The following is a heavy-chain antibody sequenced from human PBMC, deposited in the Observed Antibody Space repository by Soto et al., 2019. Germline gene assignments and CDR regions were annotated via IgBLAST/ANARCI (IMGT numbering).Heavy chain of an antibody. Sequence: PSETLSLTCTVSGGSISTYYWSWIRQPPGQRLEWIGFIYYSGTTDYNPSLKSRVTISVDTSKNQFSLKLSSVTAADTAVYYCARVKFGNYDILTGYYHGPFDYWGQGTLVT. D-gene: IGHD3-9*01. J-gene: IGHJ4*02. CDR3: ARVKFGNYDILTGYYHGPFDY. CDR2: IYYSGTT. CDR1: GGSISTYY. V-gene: IGHV4-59*01.